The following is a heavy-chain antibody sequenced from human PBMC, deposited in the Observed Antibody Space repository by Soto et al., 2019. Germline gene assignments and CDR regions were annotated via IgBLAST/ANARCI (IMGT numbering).Heavy chain of an antibody. Sequence: QVQLVQSGAEVKKPGASVKVSCKASGYTFTSYDINWVRQATGQGLEWMGWMNPNSGNTGYAQKFQGRVTMTRNTSISTAYMELSSLRSEDTAVYYCARIEYYDFWSGYTFDYWGQGTLVTVSS. CDR3: ARIEYYDFWSGYTFDY. CDR1: GYTFTSYD. D-gene: IGHD3-3*01. J-gene: IGHJ4*02. V-gene: IGHV1-8*01. CDR2: MNPNSGNT.